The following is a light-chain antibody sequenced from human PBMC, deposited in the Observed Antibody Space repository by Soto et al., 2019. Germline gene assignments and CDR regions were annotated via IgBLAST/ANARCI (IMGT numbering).Light chain of an antibody. Sequence: QSVLTQPSSVSGTPGQGVTISCSGSISNIGNNYVYWFQQLPGTAPKVLSNRNDQRPSGVPDRFSGSKSGTSASLAISGLRSEDEADYYCAAWDDTVRIYVFGTGTKLTVL. V-gene: IGLV1-47*01. CDR2: RND. CDR3: AAWDDTVRIYV. CDR1: ISNIGNNY. J-gene: IGLJ1*01.